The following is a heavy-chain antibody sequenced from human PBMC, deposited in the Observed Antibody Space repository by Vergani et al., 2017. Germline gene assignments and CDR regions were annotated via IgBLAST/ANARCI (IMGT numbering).Heavy chain of an antibody. CDR3: VREKGVGATIGKLFDY. V-gene: IGHV1-69*12. CDR2: IIPIFGTA. D-gene: IGHD1-26*01. J-gene: IGHJ4*02. CDR1: GGTFSSYA. Sequence: QVQLVQSGAEVKKPGSSVKVSCKASGGTFSSYAISWVRQAPGQRLEWMGGIIPIFGTANYAQKFQGRVTITADESTSTAYMELSSLRSEDTAVYYCVREKGVGATIGKLFDYWGQGTLVTVSS.